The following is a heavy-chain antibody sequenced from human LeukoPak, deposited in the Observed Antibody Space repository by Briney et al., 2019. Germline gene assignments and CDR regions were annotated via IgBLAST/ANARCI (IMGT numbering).Heavy chain of an antibody. CDR3: ARDGSSGYVDY. V-gene: IGHV3-21*01. J-gene: IGHJ4*02. Sequence: PGGSLRLSCAASGFTFSSYSMNWVRQAPGKGLEWVSSIRSSSSYIYYADSVKGRFTISRDNAKNSLYLQMNSLRPEDTAVYYCARDGSSGYVDYWGQGTLVTVSS. CDR2: IRSSSSYI. CDR1: GFTFSSYS. D-gene: IGHD3-22*01.